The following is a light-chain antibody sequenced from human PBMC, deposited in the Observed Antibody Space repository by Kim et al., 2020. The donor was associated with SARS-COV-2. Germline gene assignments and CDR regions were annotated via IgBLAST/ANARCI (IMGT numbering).Light chain of an antibody. V-gene: IGKV3-15*01. CDR2: GAS. J-gene: IGKJ4*01. CDR3: QQYRHRPLT. Sequence: EIVMTQSPATLSVSPGERATLSCRASQSVSSNLAWYQQKPGQAPRLLIYGASTRATGIPGRFSGSGSGTEFTLTISSLQSEDFAVYYCQQYRHRPLTFGGGTKLEI. CDR1: QSVSSN.